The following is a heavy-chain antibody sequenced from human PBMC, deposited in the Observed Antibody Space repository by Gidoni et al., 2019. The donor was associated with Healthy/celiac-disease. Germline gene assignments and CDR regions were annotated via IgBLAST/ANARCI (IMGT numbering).Heavy chain of an antibody. J-gene: IGHJ4*02. CDR3: ATDSVVRGVRARVLHY. D-gene: IGHD3-10*01. V-gene: IGHV3-15*01. Sequence: APGKGLDWVARIKSLTDGGTADYAAPVKGRFTISRDDSKNTLYLQMNSLKTEDTAVYYCATDSVVRGVRARVLHYWGQGILVTVSS. CDR2: IKSLTDGGTA.